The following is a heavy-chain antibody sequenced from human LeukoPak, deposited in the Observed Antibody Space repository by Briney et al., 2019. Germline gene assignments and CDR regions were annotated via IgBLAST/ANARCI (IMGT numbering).Heavy chain of an antibody. CDR2: IYYSGST. D-gene: IGHD5-18*01. CDR3: ASRRGYSYGQFFDY. J-gene: IGHJ4*02. CDR1: GGSFNNYY. V-gene: IGHV4-59*01. Sequence: SETLSLTCAVYGGSFNNYYWSWIRQPPGKGLEWIGYIYYSGSTNYNPSLKSRVTISVDTSKNQFSLKLSSVTAADTAVYYCASRRGYSYGQFFDYWGQGTLVTVSS.